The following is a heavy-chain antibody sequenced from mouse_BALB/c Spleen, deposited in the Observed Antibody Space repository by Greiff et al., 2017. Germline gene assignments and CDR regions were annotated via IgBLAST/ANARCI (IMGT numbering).Heavy chain of an antibody. CDR2: IWAGGST. J-gene: IGHJ3*01. CDR3: ARAPNWDGLAY. V-gene: IGHV2-9*02. Sequence: VKLVESGPGLVAPSQSLSITCTVSGFSLTSYGVHWVRQPPGKGLEWLGVIWAGGSTNYNSALMSRLSISKDNSKSQVFLKMNSLQTDDTAMYYCARAPNWDGLAYWGQGTLVTVSA. D-gene: IGHD4-1*02. CDR1: GFSLTSYG.